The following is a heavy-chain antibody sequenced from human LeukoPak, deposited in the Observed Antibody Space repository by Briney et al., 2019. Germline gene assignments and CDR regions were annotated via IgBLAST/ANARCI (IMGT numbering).Heavy chain of an antibody. Sequence: SETLSLTCTVSGGSISSYYWSWIRQPPGKGLEWIGYIYYSGSTNYNPSLKSRVTISVDTSKNQFSLKLSSVTAADTAVYYCARVTSGWCEFDYWGQGTLVTVSS. CDR1: GGSISSYY. D-gene: IGHD6-19*01. CDR3: ARVTSGWCEFDY. J-gene: IGHJ4*02. CDR2: IYYSGST. V-gene: IGHV4-59*01.